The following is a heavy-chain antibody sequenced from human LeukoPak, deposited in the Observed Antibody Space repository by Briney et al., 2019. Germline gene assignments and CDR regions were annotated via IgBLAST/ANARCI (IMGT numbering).Heavy chain of an antibody. CDR3: ARGPKSRYSSGLDY. D-gene: IGHD6-19*01. V-gene: IGHV3-74*01. Sequence: GGSLRLSCAASGFTFSSYWMHWVRQAPEKGLVWVSRIDADGSTNYADSVKGRFSISRDNAKNTLYLQMNSLRVEDTAVYYCARGPKSRYSSGLDYWGQGTLVTVSS. J-gene: IGHJ4*02. CDR1: GFTFSSYW. CDR2: IDADGST.